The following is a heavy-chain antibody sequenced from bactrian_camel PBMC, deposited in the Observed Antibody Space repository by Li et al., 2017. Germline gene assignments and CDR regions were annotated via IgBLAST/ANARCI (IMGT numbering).Heavy chain of an antibody. D-gene: IGHD5*01. V-gene: IGHV3S55*01. J-gene: IGHJ4*01. CDR2: IGSDGST. CDR3: TATPTFASGCSSDSWGTPASDYGY. Sequence: HVQLVESGGGLVQAGGSLRLSCAASGDTVSSYCMGWFRQAPENERKGLATIGSDGSTTYTDSVKGRFTIPKDDIKNTLTLIMNNLKPEDTAMYYCTATPTFASGCSSDSWGTPASDYGYWGQGTQVTVS. CDR1: GDTVSSYC.